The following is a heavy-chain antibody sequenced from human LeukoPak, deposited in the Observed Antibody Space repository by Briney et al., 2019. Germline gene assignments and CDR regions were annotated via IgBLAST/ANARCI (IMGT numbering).Heavy chain of an antibody. D-gene: IGHD3-10*01. CDR3: ARSRQGSGLLNY. J-gene: IGHJ4*02. CDR2: IYDRGPT. V-gene: IGHV4-30-2*01. Sequence: PSETLSLTCTVSGGAITSGGYSWNWIRQPPGKGLEWIGCIYDRGPTYYNPSLKSRITISVDRPKNQFFLNATSVTAADTAVYYCARSRQGSGLLNYWGQGNLVAVSS. CDR1: GGAITSGGYS.